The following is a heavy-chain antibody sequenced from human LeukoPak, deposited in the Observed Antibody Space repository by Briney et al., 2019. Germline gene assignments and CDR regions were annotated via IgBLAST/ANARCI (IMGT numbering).Heavy chain of an antibody. V-gene: IGHV1-18*01. CDR3: AREAVGYSSSSCFDY. J-gene: IGHJ4*02. CDR1: GYTFTSYG. D-gene: IGHD6-6*01. CDR2: ISAYNGNT. Sequence: ASVKVSCKASGYTFTSYGISWVRQAPGQGLEWMGWISAYNGNTNYAQKLQGRVTMTTDTSTSTAYMELRSLRSDDTAVYYCAREAVGYSSSSCFDYWGQGTLVTVSS.